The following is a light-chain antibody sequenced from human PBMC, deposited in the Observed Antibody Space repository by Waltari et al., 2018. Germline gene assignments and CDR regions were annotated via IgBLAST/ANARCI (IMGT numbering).Light chain of an antibody. CDR1: STGMRH. Sequence: SYVLTQPPSVSVAPGATATITCGGDSTGMRHVHWYQQRAGPAPRLVISYNTVRPSGIPERFSGSASGSTSTLTISRVEAGDEADYYCQVWDRSRDHVFGTATKVTVL. CDR3: QVWDRSRDHV. CDR2: YNT. V-gene: IGLV3-21*01. J-gene: IGLJ1*01.